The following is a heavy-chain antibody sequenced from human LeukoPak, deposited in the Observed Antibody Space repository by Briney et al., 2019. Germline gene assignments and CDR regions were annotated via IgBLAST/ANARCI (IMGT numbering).Heavy chain of an antibody. CDR1: VYTLTSYG. CDR2: VSAYNGNT. V-gene: IGHV1-18*01. Sequence: ASVKVSCKASVYTLTSYGISWVRQAPGQGLEWMGWVSAYNGNTNYAQKLQGRVTMTTDTSTSTAYMELRSLRSDDTAVYYCATALYGYGSGSYYFDYWGQGTLVTVSS. D-gene: IGHD3-10*01. J-gene: IGHJ4*02. CDR3: ATALYGYGSGSYYFDY.